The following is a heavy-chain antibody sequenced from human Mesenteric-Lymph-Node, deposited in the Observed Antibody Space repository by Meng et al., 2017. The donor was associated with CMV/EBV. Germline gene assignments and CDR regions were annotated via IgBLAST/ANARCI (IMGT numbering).Heavy chain of an antibody. CDR1: GFTFSNYA. CDR3: ARVLTVIRGSYFFDS. V-gene: IGHV3-23*01. D-gene: IGHD2/OR15-2a*01. J-gene: IGHJ4*02. Sequence: GESLKISCVASGFTFSNYAMSWVRQAPGKGLEWVSDVGGNGDGTYHADSVKGRFTISRDNSRNTLYLQMNSLRADDTAVYYCARVLTVIRGSYFFDSWGQGTLVTVSS. CDR2: VGGNGDGT.